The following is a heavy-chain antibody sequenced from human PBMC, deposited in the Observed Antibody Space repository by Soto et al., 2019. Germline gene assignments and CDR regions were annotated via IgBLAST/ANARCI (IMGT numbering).Heavy chain of an antibody. CDR3: ARDIRRLRLFGLFDY. J-gene: IGHJ4*02. CDR2: IYYSGST. CDR1: GGSISSSSYY. D-gene: IGHD5-12*01. Sequence: SETLSLTCTVSGGSISSSSYYWGWIRQPPGKGLEWIGSIYYSGSTYYNPSLKSRVTISVDTSKNQFSLKLSSVTAADTAVYYCARDIRRLRLFGLFDYWGQGTLVTVSS. V-gene: IGHV4-39*07.